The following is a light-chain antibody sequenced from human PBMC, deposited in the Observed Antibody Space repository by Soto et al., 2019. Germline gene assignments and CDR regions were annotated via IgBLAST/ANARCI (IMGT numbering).Light chain of an antibody. CDR3: QSYDSSLSTYV. V-gene: IGLV1-40*01. J-gene: IGLJ1*01. Sequence: HSVLTQPPSVSGAPGQRVTISCTGSSSNIGAGYDVHWYQQFPGTAPKLLIFGNSDRPSGVPDRFSGSKSGTSASLAITGLQAEDEADYFCQSYDSSLSTYVFGTGTKVTVL. CDR1: SSNIGAGYD. CDR2: GNS.